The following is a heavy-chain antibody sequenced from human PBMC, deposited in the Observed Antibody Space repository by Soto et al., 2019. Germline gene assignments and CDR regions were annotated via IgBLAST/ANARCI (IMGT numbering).Heavy chain of an antibody. CDR3: AKADQSYGDYGELYYYYGMDV. CDR1: GFTFSSYA. Sequence: GGSLRLSCAASGFTFSSYAMSWVRQAPGKGLEWVSAISGSGGSTYYADSVKGRFTISRDNSKNTLYLQMNSLRAEDTAVYYCAKADQSYGDYGELYYYYGMDVWGQGTTVTVSS. J-gene: IGHJ6*02. D-gene: IGHD4-17*01. CDR2: ISGSGGST. V-gene: IGHV3-23*01.